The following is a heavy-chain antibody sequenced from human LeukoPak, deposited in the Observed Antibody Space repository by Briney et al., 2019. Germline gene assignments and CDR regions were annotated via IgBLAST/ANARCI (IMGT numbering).Heavy chain of an antibody. D-gene: IGHD1-26*01. CDR1: GFTFSSYG. CDR2: IRYDGSNK. J-gene: IGHJ4*02. V-gene: IGHV3-30*02. Sequence: GRSLRLSCAASGFTFSSYGMHWVRQAQGKGLEWVAFIRYDGSNKYYADSVKGRFTISRDNSKNTLYLQMNSLRAEDTAVYYCAKVIGGSYDYFDYWGQGTLVTVSS. CDR3: AKVIGGSYDYFDY.